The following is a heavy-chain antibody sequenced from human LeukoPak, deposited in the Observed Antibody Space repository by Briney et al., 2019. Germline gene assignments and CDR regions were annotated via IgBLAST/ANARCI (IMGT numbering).Heavy chain of an antibody. J-gene: IGHJ2*01. D-gene: IGHD5-24*01. V-gene: IGHV3-53*01. CDR1: GFTVSNNY. CDR2: FYSGGST. CDR3: ARSPNGLHDGGYFDL. Sequence: GGSLRLSCAASGFTVSNNYMSWVRQAPGKGLEWVSVFYSGGSTYYADSVKGRFTISRDNSKNTVFLQMNCLSAEDTAVYYCARSPNGLHDGGYFDLWGRGSLVTVSS.